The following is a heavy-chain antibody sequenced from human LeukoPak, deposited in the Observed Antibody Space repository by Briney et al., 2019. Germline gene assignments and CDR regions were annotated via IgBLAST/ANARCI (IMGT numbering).Heavy chain of an antibody. V-gene: IGHV4-34*01. CDR1: GVSFSGYY. CDR2: INHSGGT. D-gene: IGHD6-19*01. Sequence: SETLSLTCAVYGVSFSGYYWSWIRQPPGKGLEWIGEINHSGGTNYNPSLKSRVTISVDTSKNQFSLKLSSVTAADTAVYYCARAVAGTVFDYWGQGTLVTVSS. J-gene: IGHJ4*02. CDR3: ARAVAGTVFDY.